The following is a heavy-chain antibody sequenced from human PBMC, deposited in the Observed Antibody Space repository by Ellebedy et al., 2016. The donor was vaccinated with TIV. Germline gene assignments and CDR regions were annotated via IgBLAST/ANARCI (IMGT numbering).Heavy chain of an antibody. V-gene: IGHV3-30*18. Sequence: PGGSLRLSCAASGFTFSSYGMHWVRQAPGKGLEWVAVISYDGSNKYYADSVKGRFTISRDNSKNTLYLQMNSLRAEDTAVYYCAKGGITGTYYYYGMDVWGQGTTVTVSS. CDR2: ISYDGSNK. D-gene: IGHD1-20*01. CDR1: GFTFSSYG. J-gene: IGHJ6*02. CDR3: AKGGITGTYYYYGMDV.